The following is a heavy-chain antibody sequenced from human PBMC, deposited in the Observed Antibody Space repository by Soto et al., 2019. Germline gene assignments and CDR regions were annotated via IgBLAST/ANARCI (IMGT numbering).Heavy chain of an antibody. D-gene: IGHD3-22*01. J-gene: IGHJ4*02. CDR2: ISAYNGNT. V-gene: IGHV1-18*01. CDR3: ARSSYYYDSSGHSPFDD. Sequence: ASVKVSCKASGYTFTSYGISWVRQAPGQGLEWMGWISAYNGNTNYAQKLQGRVTMTTDTSTSTAYMELRSLRSDDTAVYYCARSSYYYDSSGHSPFDDWGQGTLVTVSS. CDR1: GYTFTSYG.